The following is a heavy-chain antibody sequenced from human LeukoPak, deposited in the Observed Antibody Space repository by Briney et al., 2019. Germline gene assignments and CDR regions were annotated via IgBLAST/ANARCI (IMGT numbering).Heavy chain of an antibody. V-gene: IGHV4-61*02. CDR1: GGYINSGSYY. D-gene: IGHD3-10*01. Sequence: KPSETLSLTCTVSGGYINSGSYYWSWIRQPAGKGLEWIGRIYTNGNTNYNPSLKSRVTISIDTSKNQFSLRLNSVTAADTAVYYCARGDYYASGTLDYWGQGTLVSVSS. J-gene: IGHJ4*02. CDR3: ARGDYYASGTLDY. CDR2: IYTNGNT.